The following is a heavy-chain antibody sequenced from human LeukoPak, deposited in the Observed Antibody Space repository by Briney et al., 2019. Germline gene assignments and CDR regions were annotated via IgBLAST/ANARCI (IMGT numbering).Heavy chain of an antibody. CDR1: GGSISNYY. J-gene: IGHJ4*02. CDR2: IYYSGNT. Sequence: SETLSLTCTVSGGSISNYYRGWIRQPPGKGLEWIGSIYYSGNTYYNPSLKSRVTISVDTSKNQFSLKLSSVTAADTAVYYCSSGWYGAVDYWGQGTLVTVSS. D-gene: IGHD6-19*01. CDR3: SSGWYGAVDY. V-gene: IGHV4-39*01.